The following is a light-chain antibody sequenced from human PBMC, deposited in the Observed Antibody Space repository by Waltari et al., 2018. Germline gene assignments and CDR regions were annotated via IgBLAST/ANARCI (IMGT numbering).Light chain of an antibody. CDR1: SSDVGGYNY. V-gene: IGLV2-14*03. CDR2: DVS. J-gene: IGLJ2*01. Sequence: QSALTHPASVSGSPGQSLTISCTGTSSDVGGYNYVSWYQQHPGKAPKLMIYDVSNRPSGVSNRFSGSKSGNTASLTISGLQAEDEADYYCSSYTSSSTLVFGGGTKLTVL. CDR3: SSYTSSSTLV.